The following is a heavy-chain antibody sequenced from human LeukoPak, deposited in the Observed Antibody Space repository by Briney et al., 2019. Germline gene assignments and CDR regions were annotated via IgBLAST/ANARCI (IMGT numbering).Heavy chain of an antibody. V-gene: IGHV3-30-3*01. CDR1: GFTFSSYA. Sequence: GRSLRLSCAASGFTFSSYAMHWVRQAPGKGLEWVAVISYDGSNKYYADSVKGRFTISRDNSKNTLYLQMNSLRAEDTAVYYCAKGDDYGDYGSDYWGQGTLVTVSS. CDR3: AKGDDYGDYGSDY. CDR2: ISYDGSNK. J-gene: IGHJ4*02. D-gene: IGHD4-17*01.